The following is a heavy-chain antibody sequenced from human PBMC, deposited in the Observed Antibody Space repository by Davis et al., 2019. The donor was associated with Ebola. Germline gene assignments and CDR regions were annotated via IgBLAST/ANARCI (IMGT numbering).Heavy chain of an antibody. D-gene: IGHD4-11*01. J-gene: IGHJ5*02. V-gene: IGHV1-24*01. Sequence: QGRVTMTEDTSTDIGYMELSSLRSEDTAVYYCARGTFRLPIWFDPWGQGTLVTVSS. CDR3: ARGTFRLPIWFDP.